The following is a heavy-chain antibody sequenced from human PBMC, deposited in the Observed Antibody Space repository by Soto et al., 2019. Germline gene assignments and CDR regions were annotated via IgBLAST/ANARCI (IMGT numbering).Heavy chain of an antibody. V-gene: IGHV1-46*01. D-gene: IGHD3-10*01. CDR3: ARWTRRDYYGSGTPELGFDP. CDR2: INPSGGST. Sequence: ASVKVSCKASGYTFTSYYMHWVRQAPGQGLEWMGIINPSGGSTSYAQKFQGRVTMTRDMSTSTVYMELSSLRSEDTAVYYCARWTRRDYYGSGTPELGFDPWGQGTLVTVSS. J-gene: IGHJ5*02. CDR1: GYTFTSYY.